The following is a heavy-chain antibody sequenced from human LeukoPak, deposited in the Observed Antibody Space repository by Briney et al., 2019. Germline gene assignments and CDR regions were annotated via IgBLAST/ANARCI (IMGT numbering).Heavy chain of an antibody. CDR3: ASQNPLEWLSHYYYYYMDV. Sequence: ASVKVSCKASGYTFTGYYMHWVRQAPGQGLEWMGWINPNSGGTNYAQKFQGRVTMTRDTSISTAYMELSSLRSEDTAVYYCASQNPLEWLSHYYYYYMDVWGKGTTVTVSS. J-gene: IGHJ6*03. CDR2: INPNSGGT. D-gene: IGHD3-3*01. V-gene: IGHV1-2*02. CDR1: GYTFTGYY.